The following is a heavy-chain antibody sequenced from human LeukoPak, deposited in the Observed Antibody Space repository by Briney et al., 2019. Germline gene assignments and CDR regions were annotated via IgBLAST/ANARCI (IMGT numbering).Heavy chain of an antibody. CDR3: AKAEGFFGGYYDH. D-gene: IGHD4-23*01. CDR2: IRWNSGTI. J-gene: IGHJ4*02. Sequence: GRSLRLSCAASGFTFDDYAMHWVRQAPGKGLDWVSGIRWNSGTIDYADSVKGRFTISRDNAKNSLYLQMNSLRPEDTAFYYCAKAEGFFGGYYDHWGQGTLVTVSS. V-gene: IGHV3-9*01. CDR1: GFTFDDYA.